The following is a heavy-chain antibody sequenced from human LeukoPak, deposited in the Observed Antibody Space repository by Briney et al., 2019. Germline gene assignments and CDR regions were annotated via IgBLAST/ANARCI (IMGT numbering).Heavy chain of an antibody. Sequence: ASVKVSCKASGYTFTSYDINWVRQATGQGLEWMGWMNPNSGNTGYAQKFQGRVTMTRNTSISTAYMELSSLRSEDTAVYYCAISTVTTFDFDYWGQGTLVTVSS. CDR3: AISTVTTFDFDY. J-gene: IGHJ4*02. CDR2: MNPNSGNT. D-gene: IGHD4-17*01. V-gene: IGHV1-8*01. CDR1: GYTFTSYD.